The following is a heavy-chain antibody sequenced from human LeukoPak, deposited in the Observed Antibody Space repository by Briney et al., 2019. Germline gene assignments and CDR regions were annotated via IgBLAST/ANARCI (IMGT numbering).Heavy chain of an antibody. D-gene: IGHD3-22*01. CDR1: GFSFSSYW. J-gene: IGHJ4*02. CDR2: IKYDGSFK. CDR3: ASSHDSSGND. V-gene: IGHV3-7*01. Sequence: GGSLRLSCAASGFSFSSYWMAWVRQAPGKGLEWVANIKYDGSFKFYGGSVKGRFTISRDNTKNSLYLEMNSLRVDDTALYFCASSHDSSGNDWGQGTMVTVSS.